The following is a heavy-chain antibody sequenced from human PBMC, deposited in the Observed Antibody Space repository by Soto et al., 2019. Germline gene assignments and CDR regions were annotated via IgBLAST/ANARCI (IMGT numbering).Heavy chain of an antibody. CDR2: ISSSSRTI. Sequence: PGGSLRLSCAASGFTFSTYRMHWVRQAPGKGLEWVSYISSSSRTIYYADSVKGRFTISRDNAKNSLYLQMNSLRDEDTAVYYCASLYGSGTGVAFDIWGQGTMVTVSS. V-gene: IGHV3-48*02. J-gene: IGHJ3*02. CDR1: GFTFSTYR. CDR3: ASLYGSGTGVAFDI. D-gene: IGHD3-10*01.